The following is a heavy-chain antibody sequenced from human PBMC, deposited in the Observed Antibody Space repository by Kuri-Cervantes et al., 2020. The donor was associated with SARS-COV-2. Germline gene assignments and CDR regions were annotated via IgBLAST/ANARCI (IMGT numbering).Heavy chain of an antibody. D-gene: IGHD4-17*01. CDR2: ISHSGST. CDR3: ARKRTTVTTFWFDP. V-gene: IGHV4-38-2*01. J-gene: IGHJ5*02. CDR1: YH. Sequence: YHWGWIRQSPGKGLEWIGSISHSGSTYYSPSLKSRVTISADTSNNQFSLKLSSVTAADTAVYYCARKRTTVTTFWFDPWGQGTLVTVSS.